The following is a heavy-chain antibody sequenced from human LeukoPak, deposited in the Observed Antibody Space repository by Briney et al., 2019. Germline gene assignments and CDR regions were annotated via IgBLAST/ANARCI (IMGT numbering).Heavy chain of an antibody. D-gene: IGHD1-26*01. CDR1: GGSISSSSYY. Sequence: ASETLSLTCTVSGGSISSSSYYWGWIRQPPGKGLEWIGSIYYSGSTYYNPSLKSRVTISVDTSKNQFSLKLSSVTAADTAVYYCAREGYSGSYKGAFDIWGQGTMVTVSS. CDR2: IYYSGST. V-gene: IGHV4-39*07. CDR3: AREGYSGSYKGAFDI. J-gene: IGHJ3*02.